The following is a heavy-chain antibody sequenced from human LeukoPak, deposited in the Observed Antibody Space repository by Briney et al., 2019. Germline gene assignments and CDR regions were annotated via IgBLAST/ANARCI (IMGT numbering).Heavy chain of an antibody. CDR2: INTNTGDP. D-gene: IGHD3-16*02. V-gene: IGHV7-4-1*02. J-gene: IGHJ5*01. CDR3: ARAYQPLGGLSFPDS. CDR1: GYTFTSYA. Sequence: ASVKVSCKASGYTFTSYAMNWVRQAPGQGLEWMGWINTNTGDPTYAQDFTGRFVFSLGTSVSTAYLQISSLKAEDTAVYYCARAYQPLGGLSFPDSWGQGTLVTVSS.